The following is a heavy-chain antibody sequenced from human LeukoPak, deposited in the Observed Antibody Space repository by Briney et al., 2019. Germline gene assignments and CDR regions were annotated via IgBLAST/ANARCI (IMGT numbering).Heavy chain of an antibody. D-gene: IGHD3-10*01. CDR2: ISSSSSYI. J-gene: IGHJ5*02. Sequence: PGGSLRLSCAASGFTFSSYSVNWVRQAPGKGLEWVSSISSSSSYIYYADSVKGRFTISRDNAKNSLYLQMNSLRAEDTAVYYCARVSGLPNWFDPWGQGTLVTVSS. CDR1: GFTFSSYS. CDR3: ARVSGLPNWFDP. V-gene: IGHV3-21*01.